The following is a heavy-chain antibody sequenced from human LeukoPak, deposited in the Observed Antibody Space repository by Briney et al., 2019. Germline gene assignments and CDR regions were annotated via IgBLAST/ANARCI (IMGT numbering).Heavy chain of an antibody. J-gene: IGHJ6*02. CDR2: INHSGST. D-gene: IGHD3-3*01. CDR1: GGSFSGYY. V-gene: IGHV4-34*01. Sequence: SETLSLTCAVYGGSFSGYYWSWIRQPPGKGLEWIGEINHSGSTNYNPSLKSRVTIPVDTSKNQFSLKLSSVTAADTAVYYCARGQYDFWSGYSYYYYGMDVWGQGTTVTVSS. CDR3: ARGQYDFWSGYSYYYYGMDV.